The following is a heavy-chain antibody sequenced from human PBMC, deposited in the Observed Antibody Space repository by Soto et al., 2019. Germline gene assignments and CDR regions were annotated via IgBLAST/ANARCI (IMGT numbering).Heavy chain of an antibody. CDR3: ARAGGRSIWSWFDP. V-gene: IGHV1-2*02. D-gene: IGHD6-13*01. CDR1: GYTFTDYY. Sequence: QVQLVQSGVDVKKPGASVKVSCKASGYTFTDYYMHWVRQAPGQGLEWMGWINPNSGGTDYAQNLQGRIIMTRDTSISTAYMDLSRLTSDDTAVFYCARAGGRSIWSWFDPWGQVTLVTVSS. CDR2: INPNSGGT. J-gene: IGHJ5*02.